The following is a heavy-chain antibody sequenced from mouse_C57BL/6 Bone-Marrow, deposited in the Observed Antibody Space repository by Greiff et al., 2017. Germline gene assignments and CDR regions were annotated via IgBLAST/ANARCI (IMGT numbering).Heavy chain of an antibody. CDR3: GTAYYSNAY. Sequence: QVQLQQSDAELVKPGASVKLSCKASGYTFTDYTIYWVKQRPEQGLEWIGYICPGGGSTKYTENVKGRATFTGDKSSRTAYLQLNSLTSEDSAVYFCGTAYYSNAYWGQGTTLTVSS. D-gene: IGHD2-5*01. CDR1: GYTFTDYT. V-gene: IGHV1-78*01. CDR2: ICPGGGST. J-gene: IGHJ2*01.